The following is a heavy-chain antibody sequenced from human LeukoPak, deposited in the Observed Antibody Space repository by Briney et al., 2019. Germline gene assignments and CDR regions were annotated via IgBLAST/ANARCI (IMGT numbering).Heavy chain of an antibody. D-gene: IGHD3-10*01. V-gene: IGHV3-30-3*01. CDR2: ISDDGNNQ. CDR1: GFTFSIYT. J-gene: IGHJ4*02. CDR3: ARLPLRGTGANYFDY. Sequence: GGSLRLSCAASGFTFSIYTMHWVRQAPGKGLEWVAVISDDGNNQYYPDSVQGRLTISRDNSKNTLSLQVNSPRADDTAVYYCARLPLRGTGANYFDYWGRGTLVTVSS.